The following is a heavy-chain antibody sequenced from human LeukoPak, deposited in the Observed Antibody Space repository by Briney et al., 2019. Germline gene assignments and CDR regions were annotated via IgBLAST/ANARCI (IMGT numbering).Heavy chain of an antibody. CDR3: ARAMYSNNWTPIGWLNP. CDR1: GFTFSSYW. CDR2: IKQDGSEK. V-gene: IGHV3-7*01. Sequence: GGSLRLSCAASGFTFSSYWMSWVRQAPGKGLERVANIKQDGSEKYYVDSVKGRFTISRDNAKNSLYLQMNSLRAEDTAVYYCARAMYSNNWTPIGWLNPWGQGTLVIVSS. J-gene: IGHJ5*02. D-gene: IGHD1-1*01.